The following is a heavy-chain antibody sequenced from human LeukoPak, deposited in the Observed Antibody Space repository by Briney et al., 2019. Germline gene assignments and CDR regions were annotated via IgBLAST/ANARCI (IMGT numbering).Heavy chain of an antibody. J-gene: IGHJ3*02. CDR1: GYTFTGYY. CDR2: INPNSGNT. Sequence: ASVKVSCKASGYTFTGYYMHWVRQAPGQGLEWMGRINPNSGNTGYARKFQGRVTITRNTSISTAYMELSSLRSEDTAVYYCAGFMRGSDAFDIWGQGTMVTVSS. V-gene: IGHV1-8*03. D-gene: IGHD1-26*01. CDR3: AGFMRGSDAFDI.